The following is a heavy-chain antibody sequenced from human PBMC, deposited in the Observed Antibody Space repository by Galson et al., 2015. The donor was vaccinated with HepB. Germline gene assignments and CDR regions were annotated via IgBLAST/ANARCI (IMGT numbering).Heavy chain of an antibody. J-gene: IGHJ4*02. CDR1: GFTFDDYA. V-gene: IGHV3-9*01. Sequence: SLRLSCAASGFTFDDYAMHWVRQAPGKGLEWVSSINWNSGSKGYADSVKGRFTVSRDNAKNSLYLQMNSLRGEDSALYYCAKVHRRLPTIAMAGTDYWVQGTLVTVSS. CDR3: AKVHRRLPTIAMAGTDY. D-gene: IGHD6-19*01. CDR2: INWNSGSK.